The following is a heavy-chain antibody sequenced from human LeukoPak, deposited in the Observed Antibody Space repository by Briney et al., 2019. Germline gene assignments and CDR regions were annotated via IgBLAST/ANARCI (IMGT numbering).Heavy chain of an antibody. V-gene: IGHV1-8*01. J-gene: IGHJ4*02. Sequence: ASVKVSCKTSGYTFTSYDLNWVRQATGQGLEWMGWVNPNSGNTGYAQKFQGRVTITRNTSISTAYMELSSLRSEDTAVYYCAKGPLPRIDYWGQGTLVTVSS. CDR1: GYTFTSYD. CDR2: VNPNSGNT. CDR3: AKGPLPRIDY.